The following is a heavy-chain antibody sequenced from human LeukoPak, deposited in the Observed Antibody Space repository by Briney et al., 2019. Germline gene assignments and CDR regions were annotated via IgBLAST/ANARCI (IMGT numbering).Heavy chain of an antibody. V-gene: IGHV1-24*01. J-gene: IGHJ6*04. D-gene: IGHD6-13*01. Sequence: RASVKVSCKVSGYTLTELSMHWVRQAPGKGLGWMGGFDPEDGETIYAQKFQGRVTMTEDTSTDTAYMELSSLRSEDTAVYYCATDGKVGIAAAGTGLYYGMDVWGKGPRSPSPQ. CDR1: GYTLTELS. CDR2: FDPEDGET. CDR3: ATDGKVGIAAAGTGLYYGMDV.